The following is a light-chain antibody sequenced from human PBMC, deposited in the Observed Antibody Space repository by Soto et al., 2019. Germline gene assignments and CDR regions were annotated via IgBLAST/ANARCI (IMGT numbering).Light chain of an antibody. CDR3: QQYYSSPPT. Sequence: EIVLTQSPGTLSVSPGDIVTLSCRASQSISINLAWYQHKPGQAPRLLIHAGSTRATGIPARISGSGSGTEFTLTISSLQSEDVAVYYCQQYYSSPPTFGQGTKVDI. J-gene: IGKJ1*01. CDR1: QSISIN. V-gene: IGKV3D-15*01. CDR2: AGS.